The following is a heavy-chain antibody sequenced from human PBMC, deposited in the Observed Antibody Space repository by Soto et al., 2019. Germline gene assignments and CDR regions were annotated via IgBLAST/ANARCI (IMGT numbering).Heavy chain of an antibody. CDR2: IIPILGIA. CDR1: GGTFSSYT. CDR3: AHTPGLHLGEFDDY. D-gene: IGHD3-16*01. V-gene: IGHV1-69*02. J-gene: IGHJ4*02. Sequence: SVKVSCKASGGTFSSYTISWVRHAPGQGLEWMGRIIPILGIANYAQKFQGRVTITADKSTSTAYMELSSLRSEDTAVYYCAHTPGLHLGEFDDYWGQGTLVNVS.